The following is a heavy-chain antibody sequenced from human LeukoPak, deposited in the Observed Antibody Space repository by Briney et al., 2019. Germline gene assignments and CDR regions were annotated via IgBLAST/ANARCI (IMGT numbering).Heavy chain of an antibody. Sequence: RAGGSLRLSWTASGFTFGDYGMSWVRQAAGKGREWGGFIRRKTYGGTTGYAASVKDTFTISRDDSKSVVYLQMNSLNTEDTAFYYRTRGVGQQLLPPDYWGQGTLVTASS. CDR1: GFTFGDYG. CDR2: IRRKTYGGTT. J-gene: IGHJ4*02. CDR3: TRGVGQQLLPPDY. V-gene: IGHV3-49*04. D-gene: IGHD6-13*01.